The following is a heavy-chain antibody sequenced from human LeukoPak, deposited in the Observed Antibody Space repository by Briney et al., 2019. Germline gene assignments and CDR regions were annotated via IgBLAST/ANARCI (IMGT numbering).Heavy chain of an antibody. J-gene: IGHJ6*03. CDR2: IYTSGST. V-gene: IGHV4-61*02. CDR3: ARSSTTDANHYYYYYMDV. CDR1: GGSINSGSYY. D-gene: IGHD2-2*01. Sequence: SETLSLTCTVSGGSINSGSYYWNWIRQPAGEGLEWIGPIYTSGSTNYNPSLKSRVTISVDTSKNQFSLKLSSVTAADTAVYYCARSSTTDANHYYYYYMDVWGRGTTVTVSS.